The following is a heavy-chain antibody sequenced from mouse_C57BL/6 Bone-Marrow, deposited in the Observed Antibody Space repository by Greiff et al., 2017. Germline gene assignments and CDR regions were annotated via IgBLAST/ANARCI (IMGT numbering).Heavy chain of an antibody. CDR3: AFFMGY. J-gene: IGHJ4*01. CDR2: IYPSDGET. V-gene: IGHV1-61*01. Sequence: QVQLQQPGAELVRPGSSVKLSCKASGYTFTSYWMDWVKQRPGQGLEWIGNIYPSDGETHYNQKFKDKATFTADKSSSTAYMHSSSLTTEDSAVYYCAFFMGYWGQGTSVTVSS. CDR1: GYTFTSYW.